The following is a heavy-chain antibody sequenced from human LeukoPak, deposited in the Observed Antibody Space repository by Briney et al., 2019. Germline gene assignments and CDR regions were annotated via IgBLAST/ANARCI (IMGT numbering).Heavy chain of an antibody. CDR2: INTDGSST. V-gene: IGHV3-74*01. J-gene: IGHJ4*02. CDR1: GFTFSSYA. D-gene: IGHD3-10*01. CDR3: ARGSGNFDY. Sequence: PGGSLRLSCAASGFTFSSYAMSWVRQAPGKGLVWVSRINTDGSSTGYADSVKGRFTISRDNAKNTLYLQMNSLRAEDTALYYCARGSGNFDYWGQGTLVTVSS.